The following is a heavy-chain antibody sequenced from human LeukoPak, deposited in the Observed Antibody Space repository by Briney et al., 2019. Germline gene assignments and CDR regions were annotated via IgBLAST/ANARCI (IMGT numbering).Heavy chain of an antibody. V-gene: IGHV3-48*01. J-gene: IGHJ4*02. CDR1: GFTFSTYK. CDR2: ISSDSGAI. Sequence: GGSLRLSCEVSGFTFSTYKMNWVRQAPGKGLEWLSYISSDSGAIYYADSVKGRSTISRDNAQKSLYLQMNSLTVEDTAVYYCVRELAYWGQGALVTVPS. CDR3: VRELAY.